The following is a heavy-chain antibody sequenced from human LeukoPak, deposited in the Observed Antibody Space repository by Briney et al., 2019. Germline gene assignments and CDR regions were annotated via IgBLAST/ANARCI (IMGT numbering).Heavy chain of an antibody. CDR2: IIPILGMT. D-gene: IGHD5-24*01. CDR3: AITHKVIVEMATITSTRDLDY. Sequence: GASVKVSCKSSGYIFTDHFIHWVRQAPGQGLEWMGRIIPILGMTNYAQKLQDRVTITADKSTSTAYMELTSLTSEDTAVYYCAITHKVIVEMATITSTRDLDYWGQGTLVTVSS. J-gene: IGHJ4*02. CDR1: GYIFTDHF. V-gene: IGHV1-69*02.